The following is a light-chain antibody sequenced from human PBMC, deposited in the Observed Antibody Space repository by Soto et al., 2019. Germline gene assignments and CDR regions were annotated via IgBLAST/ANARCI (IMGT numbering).Light chain of an antibody. J-gene: IGLJ1*01. V-gene: IGLV2-14*03. CDR2: DVS. CDR1: SSDVGGYNS. CDR3: SSYTSSTTLV. Sequence: QSVLTQPASVSGSPGQSITISCTGTSSDVGGYNSVSWYQQHPGKAPKAMIYDVSNRPSGVSNRFSGSKSGNTASLTISGLKAEDEADYYCSSYTSSTTLVFGTGTKLTVL.